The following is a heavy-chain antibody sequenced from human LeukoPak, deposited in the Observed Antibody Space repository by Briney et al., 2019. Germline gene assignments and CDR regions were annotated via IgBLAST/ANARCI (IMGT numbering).Heavy chain of an antibody. CDR2: IYPGDSDT. CDR1: GYNFTTYW. V-gene: IGHV5-51*01. CDR3: ARRSRETWYFDL. Sequence: GESLKISCEASGYNFTTYWIGWVRQMPGKGLEWMGLIYPGDSDTRYRPSFLVQVTISADRSFRTAYLQWSSLKASDTDMYFCARRSRETWYFDLWGRGTLVTVSS. D-gene: IGHD5-24*01. J-gene: IGHJ2*01.